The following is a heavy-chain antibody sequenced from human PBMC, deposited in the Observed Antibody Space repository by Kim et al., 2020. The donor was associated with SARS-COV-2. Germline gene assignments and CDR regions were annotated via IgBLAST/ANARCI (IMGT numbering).Heavy chain of an antibody. J-gene: IGHJ6*02. CDR3: AKDRDMDYYGDELGGDFFYGWDV. V-gene: IGHV3-23*01. Sequence: GGSLRLSCRGSGFTFGDYGMSWVRQAPGKGLEWVSGITDSGTRTYYADSVRGRFTISRDRSKNTLWLQMTSLRAEDTAVYYCAKDRDMDYYGDELGGDFFYGWDVWGQGTTVTVSS. D-gene: IGHD4-17*01. CDR2: ITDSGTRT. CDR1: GFTFGDYG.